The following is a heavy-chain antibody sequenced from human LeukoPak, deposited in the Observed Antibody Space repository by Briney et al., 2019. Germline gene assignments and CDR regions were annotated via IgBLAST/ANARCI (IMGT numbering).Heavy chain of an antibody. D-gene: IGHD6-19*01. Sequence: GRSLRLSCAASGFTFSRYAMHWVRQAPGKGLEWVSTFSGTSTNSYADAVKGRVTISKDNSKNTLYLQMNSLRAEDTAVYYCAKLKQWQPQRYFFEYWGQGALVTVAS. V-gene: IGHV3-23*01. CDR2: FSGTSTN. CDR1: GFTFSRYA. CDR3: AKLKQWQPQRYFFEY. J-gene: IGHJ4*02.